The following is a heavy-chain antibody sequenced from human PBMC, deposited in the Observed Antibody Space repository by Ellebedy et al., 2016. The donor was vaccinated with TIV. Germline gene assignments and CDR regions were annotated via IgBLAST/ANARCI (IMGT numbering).Heavy chain of an antibody. V-gene: IGHV1-8*01. CDR1: GYTFTSYD. Sequence: AASVKVSCKASGYTFTSYDINWVRQVTGQGPEWMGCMNPNNGNTGFAQKFQGRVTMTRKNSISTAYMELSSLRSEDTAVYYCARGAFSNSFLFKYYYYGMDVWGQGTTVTVSS. CDR2: MNPNNGNT. J-gene: IGHJ6*02. CDR3: ARGAFSNSFLFKYYYYGMDV. D-gene: IGHD3-3*02.